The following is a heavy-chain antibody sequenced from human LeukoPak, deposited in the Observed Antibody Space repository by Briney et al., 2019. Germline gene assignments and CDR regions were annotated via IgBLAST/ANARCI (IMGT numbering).Heavy chain of an antibody. Sequence: SETLSLTCTVSGGSISSYYWSWIRQPPGKGLEWIGYIYYSGSTNYNPSLKSRVTISVDTSKNQFSLKLSSVTAADTAVYYCARGYCSGGNCYVFDYWGQGTLVTVSS. J-gene: IGHJ4*02. CDR1: GGSISSYY. V-gene: IGHV4-59*08. CDR3: ARGYCSGGNCYVFDY. D-gene: IGHD2-15*01. CDR2: IYYSGST.